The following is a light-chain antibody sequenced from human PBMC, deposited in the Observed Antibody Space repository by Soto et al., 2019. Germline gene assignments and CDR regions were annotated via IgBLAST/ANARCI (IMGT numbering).Light chain of an antibody. Sequence: QSALTHPASVSGSPGQSITISCTGTSSDVGGYNYDSWYQQHPGKAPKLMIYEVSNRPSGVSNRFSGSKSGNKASLTISGIQAEDEADYYCSSYTSSSTPYVFGTGTKVTVL. V-gene: IGLV2-14*01. CDR1: SSDVGGYNY. J-gene: IGLJ1*01. CDR2: EVS. CDR3: SSYTSSSTPYV.